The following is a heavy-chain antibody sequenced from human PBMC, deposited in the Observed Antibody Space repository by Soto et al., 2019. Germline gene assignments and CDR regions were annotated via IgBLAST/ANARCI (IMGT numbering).Heavy chain of an antibody. V-gene: IGHV3-30*18. D-gene: IGHD5-18*01. J-gene: IGHJ4*02. Sequence: QVQLVESGGGVVQPGRSLRLSCAASGFTFSDYGMHWVRQAPGKGLEWVAVISYDGGNEYYADSVKGRFTISRDNSKNPLYLQMNSLRADDTALYYCAKDGGGKRATAIPGDWGQGTLVTVSS. CDR2: ISYDGGNE. CDR3: AKDGGGKRATAIPGD. CDR1: GFTFSDYG.